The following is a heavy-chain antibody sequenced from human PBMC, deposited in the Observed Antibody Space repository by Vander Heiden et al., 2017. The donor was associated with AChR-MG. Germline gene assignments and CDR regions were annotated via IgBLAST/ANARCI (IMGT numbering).Heavy chain of an antibody. J-gene: IGHJ6*02. CDR2: ISSSGSTI. Sequence: QVQPVESGGGLVKPGGSLRLSCAASGCSFSDYYMTWIRQAPGKGLEWVSYISSSGSTIYYADSVKGRFTISRDNAKNSLYLQMNSLRAEDTAVYYCARNRYDYYYGMDVWGQGTTVTVSS. CDR1: GCSFSDYY. CDR3: ARNRYDYYYGMDV. V-gene: IGHV3-11*01. D-gene: IGHD1-20*01.